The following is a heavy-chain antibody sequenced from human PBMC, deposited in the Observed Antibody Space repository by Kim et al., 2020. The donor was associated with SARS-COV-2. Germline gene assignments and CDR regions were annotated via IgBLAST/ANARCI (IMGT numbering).Heavy chain of an antibody. CDR2: IYYSGST. D-gene: IGHD5-12*01. J-gene: IGHJ6*02. V-gene: IGHV4-31*03. CDR3: ARVGVWMDLYSGPTGPSSKYYYGMDV. CDR1: GGSISSGGYY. Sequence: SETLSLTCTVSGGSISSGGYYWSWIRQHPGKGLEWIGYIYYSGSTYYNPSLKSRVTISVDTSKNQFSLKLSSVTAADTAVYYCARVGVWMDLYSGPTGPSSKYYYGMDVWGQGTTVTVSS.